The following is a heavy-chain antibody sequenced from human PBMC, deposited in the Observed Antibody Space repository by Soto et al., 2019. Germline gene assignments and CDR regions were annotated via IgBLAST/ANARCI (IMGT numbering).Heavy chain of an antibody. CDR3: ARDLGIGYGCSFLAF. CDR2: IDYSGRT. V-gene: IGHV4-38-2*02. D-gene: IGHD3-22*01. CDR1: GYLISSGYY. J-gene: IGHJ4*02. Sequence: SETLSLSYSVAGYLISSGYYWGWIRQTPGKGLEWLGSIDYSGRTYYNPSLKGRVSTSVDLSKNQFSLTLRFVPAADTAVFFCARDLGIGYGCSFLAFRGKGTLDTVSS.